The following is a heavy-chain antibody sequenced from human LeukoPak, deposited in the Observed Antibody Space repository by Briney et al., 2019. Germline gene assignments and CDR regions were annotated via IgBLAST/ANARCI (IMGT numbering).Heavy chain of an antibody. CDR3: ARDGRGYYDSSAYSLDY. J-gene: IGHJ4*02. CDR1: GFTFSTHS. Sequence: PGGSLRLSCAASGFTFSTHSMNWVRQAPGKGLEWVSYISGGTSTIFYADSVKGRFTISRDNAQRSLYLQMNSLSDEDTAVYYCARDGRGYYDSSAYSLDYWGQGTLVTVSS. D-gene: IGHD3-22*01. CDR2: ISGGTSTI. V-gene: IGHV3-48*02.